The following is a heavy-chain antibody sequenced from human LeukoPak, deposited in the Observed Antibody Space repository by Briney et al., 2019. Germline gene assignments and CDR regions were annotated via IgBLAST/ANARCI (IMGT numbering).Heavy chain of an antibody. D-gene: IGHD2-21*01. CDR2: ISAYNGNT. J-gene: IGHJ4*02. Sequence: ASVKVSCKASGYTFTSYGISWVRQAPGQGLEWMGWISAYNGNTNYAQKLQGRVTMTTDTSTSTAYMELRSLRSDDTAVYYCARDQKLWWSRGVYYFDYWGQGTLVTVSS. V-gene: IGHV1-18*01. CDR3: ARDQKLWWSRGVYYFDY. CDR1: GYTFTSYG.